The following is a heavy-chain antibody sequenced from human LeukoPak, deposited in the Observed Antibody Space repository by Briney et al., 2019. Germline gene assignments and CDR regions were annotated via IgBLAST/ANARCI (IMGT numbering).Heavy chain of an antibody. CDR1: GFTFSSYS. CDR2: ISSSSSYI. Sequence: GGSLRLSCAASGFTFSSYSMNWVRQAPGKGLEWVSSISSSSSYIYYADSVKGRFTISRGNAKNSPYLQMNSLRAKDTAVYYCAREMTTVKIEELYYFDYWGQGTLVTVSS. CDR3: AREMTTVKIEELYYFDY. J-gene: IGHJ4*02. D-gene: IGHD4-11*01. V-gene: IGHV3-21*01.